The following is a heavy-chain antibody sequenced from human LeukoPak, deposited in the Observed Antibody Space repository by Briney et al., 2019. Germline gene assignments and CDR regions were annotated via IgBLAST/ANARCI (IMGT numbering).Heavy chain of an antibody. J-gene: IGHJ4*02. Sequence: SETLFLTCTVSGGSISSYYWSWIRQPPGKGLEWIGYIYYSGSTNYNPSLKSRVTISVDTSKNQFSLKLISVTAADTAVYYCARAGGYSYGDFDYWGQGTLVTVSS. CDR3: ARAGGYSYGDFDY. CDR2: IYYSGST. CDR1: GGSISSYY. V-gene: IGHV4-59*01. D-gene: IGHD5-18*01.